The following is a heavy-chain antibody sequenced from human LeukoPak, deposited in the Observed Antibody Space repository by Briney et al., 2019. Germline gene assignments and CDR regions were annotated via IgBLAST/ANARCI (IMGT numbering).Heavy chain of an antibody. D-gene: IGHD2-21*01. J-gene: IGHJ4*02. CDR3: AREEYGGYFDY. CDR1: GYIITTYY. CDR2: RNSSGVGT. V-gene: IGHV1-46*01. Sequence: ASVKVSCKASGYIITTYYMHWVRQAPGEGLEWMGVRNSSGVGTNNAQKSQGRVTMTRDTSTSTVYMELSSPRSEATAVYFCAREEYGGYFDYWGQGTLVTVSS.